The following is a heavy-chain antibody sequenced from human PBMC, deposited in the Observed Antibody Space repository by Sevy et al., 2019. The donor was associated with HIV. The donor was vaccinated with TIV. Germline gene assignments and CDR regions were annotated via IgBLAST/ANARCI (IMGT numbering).Heavy chain of an antibody. J-gene: IGHJ6*02. CDR1: GFTVSSNY. V-gene: IGHV3-53*01. CDR3: ARRGYSSPGYYYYGMDV. CDR2: IYSGGST. D-gene: IGHD6-19*01. Sequence: GGSLRLSCAASGFTVSSNYMSWVRQAPGKGLEWVSVIYSGGSTYYSDSVKGRCTISRDNSKNTLYLQMNSLRAEDTAVYYCARRGYSSPGYYYYGMDVWGQGTTVTVSS.